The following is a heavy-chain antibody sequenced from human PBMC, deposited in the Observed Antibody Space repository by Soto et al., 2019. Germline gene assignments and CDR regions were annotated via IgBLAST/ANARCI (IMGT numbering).Heavy chain of an antibody. Sequence: VQLLESGGGLVQPGGSLRLSCAASGFTFSNFGMSWVRQAPGKGLEWVSGISGSGDYTYYADSVKGRFTISRDNSKNTLYLQMNSLRAEDTAMYFCAKYYGVLLIEYFDYWGQGTLVTVSS. V-gene: IGHV3-23*01. CDR3: AKYYGVLLIEYFDY. CDR2: ISGSGDYT. J-gene: IGHJ4*02. CDR1: GFTFSNFG. D-gene: IGHD3-16*01.